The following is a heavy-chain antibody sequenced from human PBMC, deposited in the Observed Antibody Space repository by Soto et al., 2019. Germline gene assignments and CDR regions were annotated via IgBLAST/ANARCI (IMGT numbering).Heavy chain of an antibody. J-gene: IGHJ6*02. V-gene: IGHV4-38-2*01. CDR2: IYHSGSS. CDR3: ARAFYADYEAYYYGMDV. CDR1: GYSISSGYY. D-gene: IGHD4-17*01. Sequence: SETLSLTCAVSGYSISSGYYWGWIRQPPGKGLEWIGNIYHSGSSYYNPSLKSRVTISVDTSKNQFSLKLSSVTAADTAVYYCARAFYADYEAYYYGMDVWGQGTTVTVSS.